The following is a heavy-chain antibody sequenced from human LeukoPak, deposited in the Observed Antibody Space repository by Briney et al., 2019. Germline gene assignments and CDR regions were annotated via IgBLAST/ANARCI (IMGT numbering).Heavy chain of an antibody. CDR3: ARAPRINDPYFDY. V-gene: IGHV3-48*04. CDR2: ISSSSSTI. Sequence: GGSLRLSCAASGFTVSSNYMNWVRQAPGKGLEWVSYISSSSSTIYYADSVKGRFTISRDNAKNSLYLQMNSLRAEDTAVYYCARAPRINDPYFDYWGQGTLVTVSS. J-gene: IGHJ4*02. CDR1: GFTVSSNY. D-gene: IGHD2-15*01.